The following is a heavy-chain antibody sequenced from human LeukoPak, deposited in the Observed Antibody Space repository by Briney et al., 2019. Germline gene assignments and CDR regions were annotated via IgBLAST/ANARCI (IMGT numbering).Heavy chain of an antibody. V-gene: IGHV1-8*03. D-gene: IGHD1-7*01. CDR2: MNPNSGIT. CDR3: ARVPQYNWNYGGAFDI. J-gene: IGHJ3*02. CDR1: GYTFTSYD. Sequence: ASVKVSCKASGYTFTSYDINWVRQATGQGLERMGWMNPNSGITGYAQKFQGRVTITRNTSISTAYMELSSLRSEDTAVYYCARVPQYNWNYGGAFDIWGQGTMVTVSS.